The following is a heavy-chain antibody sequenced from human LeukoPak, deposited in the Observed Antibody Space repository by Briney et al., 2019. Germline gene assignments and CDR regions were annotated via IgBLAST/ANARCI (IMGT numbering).Heavy chain of an antibody. CDR3: ARSIAARPSRGAPPYYFDY. CDR2: ISSSSSYI. V-gene: IGHV3-21*04. D-gene: IGHD6-6*01. CDR1: GFTFSSYS. J-gene: IGHJ4*02. Sequence: GGSLRLSCAASGFTFSSYSMNWVRQAPGKGLEWVSSISSSSSYIYYADSVKGRFTISRDNAKNSLYLQMNSLRAEDTAVYYCARSIAARPSRGAPPYYFDYWGQGTLVTVSS.